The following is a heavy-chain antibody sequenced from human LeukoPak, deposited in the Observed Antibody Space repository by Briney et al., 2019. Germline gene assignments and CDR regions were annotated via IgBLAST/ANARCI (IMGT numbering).Heavy chain of an antibody. D-gene: IGHD4-11*01. V-gene: IGHV3-30-3*01. CDR2: ISYDGSNK. CDR1: GFTFSSYA. J-gene: IGHJ5*02. Sequence: GGSLRLSCAASGFTFSSYAMHWVRQAPGKGLEWVAVISYDGSNKYYADSVKGRFTIPRDNSKNTLYLQMNSLRAEDTAVYYCASSTVTNLLINWFDPWGQGTLVTVSS. CDR3: ASSTVTNLLINWFDP.